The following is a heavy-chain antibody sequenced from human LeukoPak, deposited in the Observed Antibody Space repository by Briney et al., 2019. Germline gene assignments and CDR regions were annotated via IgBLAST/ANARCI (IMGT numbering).Heavy chain of an antibody. CDR2: IIPIFGTA. V-gene: IGHV1-69*13. Sequence: ASVKVSCKASGYTFTSYGISWVRQAPGQGLEWMGGIIPIFGTANYAQKFQGRVTITADESTSTAYMELSSLRSEDTAVYYCARDGTVLDAFDIWGQGTMVTVSS. J-gene: IGHJ3*02. CDR1: GYTFTSYG. CDR3: ARDGTVLDAFDI. D-gene: IGHD4-17*01.